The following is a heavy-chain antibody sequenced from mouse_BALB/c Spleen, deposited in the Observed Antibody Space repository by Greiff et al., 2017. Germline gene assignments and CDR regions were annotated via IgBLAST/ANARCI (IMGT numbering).Heavy chain of an antibody. CDR2: IYPSDSYT. D-gene: IGHD1-2*01. CDR1: GYTFTSYW. CDR3: TNSLPATTWFAY. Sequence: VQLQQPGAELVRPGASVKLSCKASGYTFTSYWINWVKQRPGQGLEWIGNIYPSDSYTNYNQKFKDKATLTVDKSSSTAYMQLSSPTSEDSAVYYCTNSLPATTWFAYWGQGTLVTVSA. J-gene: IGHJ3*01. V-gene: IGHV1-69*02.